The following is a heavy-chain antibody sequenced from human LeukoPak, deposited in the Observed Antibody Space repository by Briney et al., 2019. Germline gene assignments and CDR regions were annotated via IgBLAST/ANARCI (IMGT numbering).Heavy chain of an antibody. CDR1: GFTFDDYA. D-gene: IGHD6-19*01. CDR3: AKDAAGYYYYMDV. CDR2: ISWNSGSI. J-gene: IGHJ6*03. Sequence: GGSLRLSCAASGFTFDDYAMHWVRQAPGKGLGWVSGISWNSGSIGYADSVKGRFTISRDNAKNSLYLQMNSLRAEDMALYYCAKDAAGYYYYMDVWGKGTTVTVSS. V-gene: IGHV3-9*03.